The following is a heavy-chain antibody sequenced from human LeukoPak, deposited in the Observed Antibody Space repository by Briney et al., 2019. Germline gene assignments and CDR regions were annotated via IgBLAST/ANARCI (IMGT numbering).Heavy chain of an antibody. CDR2: ISGSGSST. D-gene: IGHD2-15*01. Sequence: RGSLRLSCAASGFTFSSYAMSWVRQAPGKGLEWVSAISGSGSSTHYADSVKGRFTISRDNSKNTLYLQMNSLRAEDTAVYYCAKSGRRGYCSGGSRCSGNYFDYWGQGTLVTVSS. CDR3: AKSGRRGYCSGGSRCSGNYFDY. CDR1: GFTFSSYA. V-gene: IGHV3-23*01. J-gene: IGHJ4*02.